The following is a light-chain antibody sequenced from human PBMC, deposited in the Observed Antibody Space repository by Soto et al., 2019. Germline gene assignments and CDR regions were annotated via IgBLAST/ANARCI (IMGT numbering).Light chain of an antibody. Sequence: DIQMTQSPSTLSASVGDRVTFTCRASQNVNNCLAWYQQKPGKAPKLLIHKASNLESGVPSRFSGSGSGTVFSLTISSLQPDDFATYYCQQYNSYWTFGQGTKVEIK. CDR1: QNVNNC. J-gene: IGKJ1*01. CDR2: KAS. V-gene: IGKV1-5*03. CDR3: QQYNSYWT.